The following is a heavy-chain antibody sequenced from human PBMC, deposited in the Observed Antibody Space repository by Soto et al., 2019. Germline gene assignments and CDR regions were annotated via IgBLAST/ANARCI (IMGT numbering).Heavy chain of an antibody. CDR1: GWSFSGHD. CDR2: INRGGST. Sequence: QVQLQQWGAGLLKPSETLSLTCAVYGWSFSGHDWSWIRQPPGQGLEWIGEINRGGSTNYNPSLKSRTTISVDTSKNQFSLKLASVTATDTAVYYCARGIPGYSSSWFDSWGQGTLVTVSS. J-gene: IGHJ5*01. V-gene: IGHV4-34*01. D-gene: IGHD6-13*01. CDR3: ARGIPGYSSSWFDS.